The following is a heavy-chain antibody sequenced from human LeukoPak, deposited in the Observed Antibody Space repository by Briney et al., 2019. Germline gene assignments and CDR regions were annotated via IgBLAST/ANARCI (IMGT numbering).Heavy chain of an antibody. V-gene: IGHV3-74*01. CDR2: INSDGSST. D-gene: IGHD1-20*01. Sequence: GGSLRLSCAASGFTFSRYWMHWVRQAPGKGLVWVSRINSDGSSTSYADSVKGRFTISRDNARNTLYLQMHSLRAEDTAVYYCAKETSITGAGDCWGQGALVTVSS. CDR3: AKETSITGAGDC. CDR1: GFTFSRYW. J-gene: IGHJ4*02.